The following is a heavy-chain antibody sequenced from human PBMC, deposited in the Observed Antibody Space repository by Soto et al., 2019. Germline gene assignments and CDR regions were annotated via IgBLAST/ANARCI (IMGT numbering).Heavy chain of an antibody. CDR3: ARDLVMDGAHFDY. CDR2: ISSSSSYT. Sequence: GGSLRLSCAASGFTFSDYYMSWIRQAPGKGLEWVSYISSSSSYTNYADSVKGRFTISRDNAKNSLYLQMNSLRAEDTAVYYCARDLVMDGAHFDYWGQGTLVTVSS. V-gene: IGHV3-11*06. CDR1: GFTFSDYY. D-gene: IGHD2-21*01. J-gene: IGHJ4*02.